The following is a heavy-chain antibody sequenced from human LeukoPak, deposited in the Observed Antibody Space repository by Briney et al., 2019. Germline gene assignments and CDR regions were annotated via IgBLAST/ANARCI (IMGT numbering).Heavy chain of an antibody. J-gene: IGHJ4*02. CDR1: GYTLTELS. D-gene: IGHD3-22*01. Sequence: ASVKVSCKVSGYTLTELSMHWVRQAPGKGLEWMGGFDPEDGETIYAQKFQGRVTMTEDTSTDTAYMELSSLRSDDTAVYYCARDGSYYDSSGYYVGPDNPIFDYWGQGTLVTVSS. CDR2: FDPEDGET. V-gene: IGHV1-24*01. CDR3: ARDGSYYDSSGYYVGPDNPIFDY.